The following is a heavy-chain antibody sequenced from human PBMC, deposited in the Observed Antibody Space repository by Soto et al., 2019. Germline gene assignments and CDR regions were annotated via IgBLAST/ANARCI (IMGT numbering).Heavy chain of an antibody. J-gene: IGHJ6*02. CDR2: ISGSGGST. CDR1: GFTFSSYA. V-gene: IGHV3-23*01. Sequence: EVQLLESGGGLVQPGGSLRLSCAASGFTFSSYAMSWVRQAPGKGLEWVSAISGSGGSTYYADSVKGRFTISRDNSKNTLYLQMNSLRAEDTAVYYCAKPNGCGGVIVNYYYGMDVWGQGTTVTVSS. CDR3: AKPNGCGGVIVNYYYGMDV. D-gene: IGHD3-16*02.